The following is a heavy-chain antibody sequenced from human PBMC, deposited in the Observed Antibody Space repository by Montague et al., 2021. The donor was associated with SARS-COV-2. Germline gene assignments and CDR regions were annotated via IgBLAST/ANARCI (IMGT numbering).Heavy chain of an antibody. CDR3: ARDGDYYDSSGILDY. Sequence: SLRLSCAASGFTFRNYAMHWVRQAPGKGLEWVSSISSSSSYIYYADSVKGRFTISRDNAKNSLCLQMNSLRAEDTAVYYCARDGDYYDSSGILDYWGQGTLVTVSS. V-gene: IGHV3-21*01. J-gene: IGHJ4*02. CDR1: GFTFRNYA. CDR2: ISSSSSYI. D-gene: IGHD3-22*01.